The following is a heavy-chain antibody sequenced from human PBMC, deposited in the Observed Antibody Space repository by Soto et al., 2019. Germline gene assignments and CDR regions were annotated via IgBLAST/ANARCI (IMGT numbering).Heavy chain of an antibody. J-gene: IGHJ6*02. CDR3: AKGDEGDYYYGMDV. CDR2: ISYDGSNK. V-gene: IGHV3-30*18. CDR1: GFTFSSYG. Sequence: QVQLVESGGGVVQRGRSLRLSCAASGFTFSSYGMHWVRQAPGKGLEWVAVISYDGSNKYYADSVKGRFTISRDNSKNTLYLQMNSLRAEDTAVYYCAKGDEGDYYYGMDVWGQGTTVTVSS.